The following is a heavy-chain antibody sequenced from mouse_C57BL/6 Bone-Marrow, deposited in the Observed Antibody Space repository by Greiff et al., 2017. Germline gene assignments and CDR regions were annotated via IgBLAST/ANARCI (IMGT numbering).Heavy chain of an antibody. CDR2: IRSNSNNYAN. Sequence: GGGLVQPKGSLNLSCAALGFSFNTYAMNWVRQAPGKGLEWVARIRSNSNNYANYYADSVKNRFTIPRGDSESMLYLQMNNLKTEDTAMYYCVRHVDVWGTGTTVTVSS. CDR3: VRHVDV. J-gene: IGHJ1*03. V-gene: IGHV10-1*01. CDR1: GFSFNTYA.